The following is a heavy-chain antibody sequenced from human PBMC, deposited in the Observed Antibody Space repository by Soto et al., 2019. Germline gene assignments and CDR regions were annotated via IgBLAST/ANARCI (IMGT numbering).Heavy chain of an antibody. CDR3: ARGHSGYDEYDY. D-gene: IGHD5-12*01. Sequence: GGSLRLSCATSGFIFSSYGMNWVRQAPGKGLEWVSSISSSSSFIYYADSVKGRFTISRDNAKDSLYLQLNSLRAEDTAVYYCARGHSGYDEYDYWGQGTLVTVSS. CDR2: ISSSSSFI. J-gene: IGHJ4*02. CDR1: GFIFSSYG. V-gene: IGHV3-21*01.